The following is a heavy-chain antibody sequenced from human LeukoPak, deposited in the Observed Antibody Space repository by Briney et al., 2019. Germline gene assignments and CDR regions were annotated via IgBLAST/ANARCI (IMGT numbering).Heavy chain of an antibody. J-gene: IGHJ4*02. V-gene: IGHV3-23*01. Sequence: GGSLRLSCVASGFTFSRFAMSWVRQAPGKGLEWVSGISGTGSSTYYADSVKGRLTISRDNSKNTLYLQMNSLRAEDTAVYWCAKGVDGYCSSDSCYAYDCWGQGTLVTVSS. D-gene: IGHD2-2*01. CDR1: GFTFSRFA. CDR2: ISGTGSST. CDR3: AKGVDGYCSSDSCYAYDC.